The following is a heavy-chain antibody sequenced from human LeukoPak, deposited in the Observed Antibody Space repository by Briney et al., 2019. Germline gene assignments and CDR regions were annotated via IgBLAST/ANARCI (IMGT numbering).Heavy chain of an antibody. Sequence: GGSLRLSCTASGFTFGDYAMSWVRQAPGKGLEWVGFIRSRAYGGTTEYAASVKGRFTISRDDSKSIAYLQMNSLKTEDTAVYYCTRVGGYDYYYYYGMDVWGKGTTVTVSS. V-gene: IGHV3-49*04. CDR3: TRVGGYDYYYYYGMDV. CDR1: GFTFGDYA. D-gene: IGHD5-12*01. CDR2: IRSRAYGGTT. J-gene: IGHJ6*04.